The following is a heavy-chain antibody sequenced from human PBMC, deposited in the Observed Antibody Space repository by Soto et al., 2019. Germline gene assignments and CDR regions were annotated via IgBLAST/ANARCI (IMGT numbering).Heavy chain of an antibody. CDR2: ISYDGSNK. CDR1: GFTFSNYA. J-gene: IGHJ4*02. D-gene: IGHD3-10*01. CDR3: ARDHASMVRGGIQYYFDY. V-gene: IGHV3-30-3*01. Sequence: QVQLVESGGGVVQPGRSLRLSCAASGFTFSNYAMHWVRQAPGKGLEWEAVISYDGSNKYYADSVKGRFTISRDNSKNTLYLQMNSLRAEDTAVYYCARDHASMVRGGIQYYFDYWGQGTLVTVSS.